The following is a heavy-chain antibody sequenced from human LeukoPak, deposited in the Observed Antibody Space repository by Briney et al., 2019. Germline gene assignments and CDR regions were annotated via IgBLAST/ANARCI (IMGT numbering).Heavy chain of an antibody. J-gene: IGHJ5*02. CDR1: GGSISSSSYY. CDR3: ARSDLSWFDP. CDR2: IYYSGST. V-gene: IGHV4-39*07. Sequence: SETLSLTCTVSGGSISSSSYYWGWIRQPPGKGLEWIGSIYYSGSTYYNPSLKSRVTISVDTSKNQFSLKLSSVTAADTAVYYCARSDLSWFDPWGQGTLVTVSS.